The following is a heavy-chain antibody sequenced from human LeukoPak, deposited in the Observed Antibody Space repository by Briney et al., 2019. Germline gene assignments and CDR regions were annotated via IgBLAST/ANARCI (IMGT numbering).Heavy chain of an antibody. CDR3: ARGVRYLDY. J-gene: IGHJ4*02. CDR2: ISSDGSDK. CDR1: GFTFSNYA. V-gene: IGHV3-30*03. D-gene: IGHD3-10*01. Sequence: PGGSLRLSCAASGFTFSNYAMHWVRQAPGKGLEWVAVISSDGSDKYYTDSVKGRFSISRDNSKNTLHLEMNNLGAEDTAVYYCARGVRYLDYWGQGTLVTVSS.